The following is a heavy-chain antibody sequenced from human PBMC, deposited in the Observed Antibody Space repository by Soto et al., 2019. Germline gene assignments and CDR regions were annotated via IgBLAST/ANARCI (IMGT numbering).Heavy chain of an antibody. CDR1: GFSFSDHY. V-gene: IGHV3-72*01. CDR2: IRNKANSDTT. Sequence: GGSLRLSCAASGFSFSDHYMDWVRQAPGKGLEWVGRIRNKANSDTTEYAASVKGRFTISRDDSRNSLYLQMNSLKTEDTALYYCTPLGGVFHIWGQGSMVTVSS. D-gene: IGHD2-8*02. J-gene: IGHJ3*02. CDR3: TPLGGVFHI.